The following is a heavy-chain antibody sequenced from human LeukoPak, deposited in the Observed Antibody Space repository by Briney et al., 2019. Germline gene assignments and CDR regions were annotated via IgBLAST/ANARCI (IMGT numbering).Heavy chain of an antibody. CDR2: ISAYNGNT. J-gene: IGHJ6*03. V-gene: IGHV1-18*01. CDR1: GYTFTSYG. CDR3: ARVNSDDSSGRRNRYYYYYMDV. Sequence: ASVKVSCKASGYTFTSYGISWVRQAPGQGLEWMGWISAYNGNTNYAQKLQGRVTMTTDTSTSTAYMELRSLRSDDTAVYYRARVNSDDSSGRRNRYYYYYMDVWGKGTTVTVSS. D-gene: IGHD3-22*01.